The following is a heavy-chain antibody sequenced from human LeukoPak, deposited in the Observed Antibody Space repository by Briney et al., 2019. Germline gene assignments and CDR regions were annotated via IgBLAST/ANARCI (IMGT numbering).Heavy chain of an antibody. V-gene: IGHV3-23*01. CDR2: ISGSGGST. J-gene: IGHJ4*02. CDR1: GFTFSSYA. Sequence: GGSLRLSCAASGFTFSSYAMSWVRQAPGKGLEWVSAISGSGGSTYYADSVKGRFTISRDNSKNTLYLQMNSLRAEDTTVYYCAKSRSDCSSTSCSGSDYWGQGTLVTVSS. D-gene: IGHD2-2*01. CDR3: AKSRSDCSSTSCSGSDY.